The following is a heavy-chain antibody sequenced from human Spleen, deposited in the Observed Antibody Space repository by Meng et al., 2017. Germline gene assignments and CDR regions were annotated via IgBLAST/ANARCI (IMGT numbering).Heavy chain of an antibody. CDR1: GGIFSNYV. CDR2: INAVFGTT. J-gene: IGHJ4*02. CDR3: ARKAGNCISTTCYSLDY. V-gene: IGHV1-69*05. Sequence: QVQVVQSGAGVMKPGSPVKVSCKALGGIFSNYVIGWVRQAPGQGLEWMGGINAVFGTTNYAQKFQDRVTITSDESTSTVYMELTRLTSEDTAVYFCARKAGNCISTTCYSLDYWGQGTLVTVSS. D-gene: IGHD2-2*01.